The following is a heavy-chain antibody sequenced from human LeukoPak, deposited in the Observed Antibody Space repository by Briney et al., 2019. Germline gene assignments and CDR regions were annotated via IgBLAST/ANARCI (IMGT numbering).Heavy chain of an antibody. CDR3: ASSRGWFDP. Sequence: SETLSLTCAVYGGSFSGYYWSWIRQPPGKGLEWIGEINHSGSTNYNPSLKSRVTISVDTSKNQFSLKLSSVTAADTAVYYCASSRGWFDPWGQGTLVTVSS. J-gene: IGHJ5*02. CDR2: INHSGST. V-gene: IGHV4-34*01. D-gene: IGHD6-13*01. CDR1: GGSFSGYY.